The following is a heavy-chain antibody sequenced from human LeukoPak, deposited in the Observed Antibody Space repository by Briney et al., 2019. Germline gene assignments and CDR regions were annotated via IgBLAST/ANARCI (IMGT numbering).Heavy chain of an antibody. CDR3: ASLGYSSSSRYFQH. D-gene: IGHD6-6*01. CDR2: ISSSSSYI. J-gene: IGHJ1*01. CDR1: GFTVSSNY. V-gene: IGHV3-21*01. Sequence: PGGSLRLSCAASGFTVSSNYMSWVRQAPGKGLEWVSSISSSSSYIYYADSVKGRFTISRDNAKNSLYLQMNSLRAEDTAVYYCASLGYSSSSRYFQHWGQGTLVTVSS.